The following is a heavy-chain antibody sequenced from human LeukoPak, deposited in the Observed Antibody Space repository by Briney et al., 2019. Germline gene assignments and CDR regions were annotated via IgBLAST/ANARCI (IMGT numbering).Heavy chain of an antibody. D-gene: IGHD5-12*01. CDR3: AKDKSGYDSWAFDY. CDR1: GFSFSTYV. J-gene: IGHJ4*02. CDR2: FSGSAGST. Sequence: GSLRLSCAASGFSFSTYVMSWVRQAPGKGLEWVAGFSGSAGSTSYADSVKGRFIIPRDNSNNTLSLQMNSLTAEDTAVYYCAKDKSGYDSWAFDYWGQGTLVTVSS. V-gene: IGHV3-23*01.